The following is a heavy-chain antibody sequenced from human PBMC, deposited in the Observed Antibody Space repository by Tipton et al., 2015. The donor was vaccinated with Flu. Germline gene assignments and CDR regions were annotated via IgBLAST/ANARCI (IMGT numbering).Heavy chain of an antibody. CDR3: TTFAPHDWDDFWSGYYFDY. V-gene: IGHV3-15*01. Sequence: SLRLSCAASGFTFSNAWMSWVRQAPGKGLEWVGRIKSKTDGGTTDYAAPVKGRFTISRDDSKKTLYLQMNSLKTEDTAVYYCTTFAPHDWDDFWSGYYFDYWGQGTLVTVSS. CDR2: IKSKTDGGTT. CDR1: GFTFSNAW. J-gene: IGHJ4*02. D-gene: IGHD3-3*01.